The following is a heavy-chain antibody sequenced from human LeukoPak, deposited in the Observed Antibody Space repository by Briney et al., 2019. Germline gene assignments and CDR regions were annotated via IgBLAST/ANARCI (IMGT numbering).Heavy chain of an antibody. CDR2: IYHSGST. CDR3: ARAAGYSSSWQGAFDI. V-gene: IGHV4-38-2*02. CDR1: GYSISSGYY. D-gene: IGHD6-13*01. Sequence: SETLSLTCTVSGYSISSGYYWGWIRQPPGKGLEWIGSIYHSGSTYYNPSLKSRVTISVDTSKNQFSLKLSSVTAADTAVYYCARAAGYSSSWQGAFDIWGQGTMVTVSS. J-gene: IGHJ3*02.